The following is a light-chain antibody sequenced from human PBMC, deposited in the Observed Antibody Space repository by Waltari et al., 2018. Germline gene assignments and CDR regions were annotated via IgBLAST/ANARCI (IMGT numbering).Light chain of an antibody. Sequence: QSALTQPASVSGSPGQSVTIFCAGTSNDVGGYNSVSWYQHHPGKAPKLLIFDVSNRPSGASDRFSGSKSGNTASLTIAGLQAEDEADYYCSSKTSNDTVVFGGGTKLTVL. CDR3: SSKTSNDTVV. J-gene: IGLJ2*01. CDR1: SNDVGGYNS. V-gene: IGLV2-14*03. CDR2: DVS.